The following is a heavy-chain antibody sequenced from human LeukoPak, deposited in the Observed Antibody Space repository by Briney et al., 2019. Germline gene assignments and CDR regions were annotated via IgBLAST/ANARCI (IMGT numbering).Heavy chain of an antibody. D-gene: IGHD2-2*01. CDR1: GGSISSFSYY. V-gene: IGHV4-39*01. Sequence: SETLSLTCSVSGGSISSFSYYWGWIRQPPGKGLEWIGNTYYGGGTYYNPSLKSRVTISVDTSMNQFSLKLISVTAADTAVYYCARLTRDILVIPAASEFDYWGQGTLVTVSS. CDR2: TYYGGGT. J-gene: IGHJ4*02. CDR3: ARLTRDILVIPAASEFDY.